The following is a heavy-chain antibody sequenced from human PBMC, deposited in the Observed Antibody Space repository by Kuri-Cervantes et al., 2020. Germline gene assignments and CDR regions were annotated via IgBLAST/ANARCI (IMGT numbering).Heavy chain of an antibody. CDR3: AREGYYDYIWGSYRYFNYWYFDL. D-gene: IGHD3-16*02. J-gene: IGHJ2*01. CDR2: LFAGGST. CDR1: GFTVSSYF. Sequence: GGSLRLSCAVSGFTVSSYFMAWVRQAPGKGLECASVLFAGGSTYYADSVKGRFTISRDNSKNTLYLQMNSLRAEDTAVYYCAREGYYDYIWGSYRYFNYWYFDLWGRGTLVTVSS. V-gene: IGHV3-66*02.